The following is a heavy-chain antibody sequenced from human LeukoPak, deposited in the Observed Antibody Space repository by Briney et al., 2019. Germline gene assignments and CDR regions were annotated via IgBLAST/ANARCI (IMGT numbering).Heavy chain of an antibody. D-gene: IGHD6-19*01. CDR1: GHTFTGYY. CDR3: ARTGTAVAGAVAY. V-gene: IGHV1-2*02. J-gene: IGHJ4*02. Sequence: GASVKVSCKASGHTFTGYYMHWVRQAPGQGLEWMGWINPNSGGTNYAQRFQGRVTMTRDTSISTAYMELSRLRSDDTAVYYCARTGTAVAGAVAYWGQGTLVTVSS. CDR2: INPNSGGT.